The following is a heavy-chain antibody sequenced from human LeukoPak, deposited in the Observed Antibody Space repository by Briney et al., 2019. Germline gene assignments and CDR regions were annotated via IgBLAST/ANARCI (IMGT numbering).Heavy chain of an antibody. Sequence: PGGSLRLSCAASRFTVSSNYMSWARQAPGKGLEWVAVIWYDGSNKYYADSVKGRFTISRDNSKNTLYLQMNSLRAEDTAVYYCAKDRGYSQSFFDYWGQGTLVTVSS. V-gene: IGHV3-33*06. CDR2: IWYDGSNK. J-gene: IGHJ4*02. CDR3: AKDRGYSQSFFDY. D-gene: IGHD3-22*01. CDR1: RFTVSSNY.